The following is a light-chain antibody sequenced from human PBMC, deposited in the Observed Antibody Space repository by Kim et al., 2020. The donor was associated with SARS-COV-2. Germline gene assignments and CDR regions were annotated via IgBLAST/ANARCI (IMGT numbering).Light chain of an antibody. CDR2: YDS. V-gene: IGLV3-21*04. Sequence: VAPGKTARITCGGNNIGSKSVHWYQQKPGQAPVLVIYYDSDRPSGIPERFSGSNSGNTATLTISRVEAGDDADYYCQVWDSSSVVFGGGTQLTVL. CDR1: NIGSKS. J-gene: IGLJ2*01. CDR3: QVWDSSSVV.